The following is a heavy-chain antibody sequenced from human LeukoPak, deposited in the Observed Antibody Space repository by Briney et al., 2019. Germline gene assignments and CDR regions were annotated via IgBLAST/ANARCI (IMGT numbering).Heavy chain of an antibody. CDR2: IRYDGNNK. CDR1: GFTFSSYG. V-gene: IGHV3-30*02. Sequence: GGSLRLSCAASGFTFSSYGMHWVRQAPGKGLEWVAFIRYDGNNKYYADSVKGRFTISRDNSTNTQYLQMNSLRAEDTAVYYCARPLAGGYCSGCSCYKEYAFDIWGQGTMVTVSS. D-gene: IGHD2-15*01. J-gene: IGHJ3*02. CDR3: ARPLAGGYCSGCSCYKEYAFDI.